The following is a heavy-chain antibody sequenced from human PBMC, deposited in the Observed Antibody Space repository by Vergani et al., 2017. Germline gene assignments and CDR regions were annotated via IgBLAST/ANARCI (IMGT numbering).Heavy chain of an antibody. J-gene: IGHJ3*02. D-gene: IGHD2-2*01. CDR1: GFTFSSYG. CDR2: IRYDGSNK. Sequence: QVQLVESGGGVVQPGGSLRLSCAASGFTFSSYGMHWVRQAPGKGLEWVAFIRYDGSNKYYADSVKGRFTISRDNSKNTLYLQMNSLRAEDTAVYYCARGRYCSSTSCPDAFDIWGQGTMVTVSS. V-gene: IGHV3-30*02. CDR3: ARGRYCSSTSCPDAFDI.